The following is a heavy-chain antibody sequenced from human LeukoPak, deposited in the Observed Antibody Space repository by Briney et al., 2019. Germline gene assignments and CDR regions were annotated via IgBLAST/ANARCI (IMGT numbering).Heavy chain of an antibody. D-gene: IGHD4-17*01. J-gene: IGHJ4*02. CDR1: GYTFTDYY. Sequence: ASVKVSCKASGYTFTDYYIHWVRQAPGQGLEWMGRINPNSGGTNYAQKFQGRVTMSRDTSINTAYMELSRLKSDDTAVYYCASPHDYGDFGCFDYWGQGTLVTVSS. V-gene: IGHV1-2*06. CDR2: INPNSGGT. CDR3: ASPHDYGDFGCFDY.